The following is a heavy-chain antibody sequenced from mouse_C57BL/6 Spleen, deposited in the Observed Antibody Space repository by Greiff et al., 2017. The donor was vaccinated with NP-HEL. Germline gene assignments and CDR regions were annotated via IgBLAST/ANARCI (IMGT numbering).Heavy chain of an antibody. CDR3: AREDGSSYGWYFDV. Sequence: EVKLVESEGGLVQPGSSMKLSCTASGFTFSDYYMAWVRQVPEKGLEWVANINYDGSSTYYLDSLKSRFIISRDNAKNILYLQMSSLKSEDTATYDCAREDGSSYGWYFDVWGTGTTVTVSS. V-gene: IGHV5-16*01. J-gene: IGHJ1*03. CDR1: GFTFSDYY. D-gene: IGHD1-1*01. CDR2: INYDGSST.